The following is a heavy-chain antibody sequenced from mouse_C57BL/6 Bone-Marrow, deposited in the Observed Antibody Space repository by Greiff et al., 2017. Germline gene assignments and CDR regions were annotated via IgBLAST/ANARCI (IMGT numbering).Heavy chain of an antibody. CDR1: GFNIKDDY. Sequence: EVQLQQSGAELVRPGASVKLSCTASGFNIKDDYMHWVKQRPEQGLEWIGSIDPENGDTEYASKLQGKATITADTTTNTAYLQLSSLTSEDTAVYYFTKYYYGRGLFDYWGQGTTLTVSS. V-gene: IGHV14-4*01. D-gene: IGHD1-1*01. J-gene: IGHJ2*01. CDR2: IDPENGDT. CDR3: TKYYYGRGLFDY.